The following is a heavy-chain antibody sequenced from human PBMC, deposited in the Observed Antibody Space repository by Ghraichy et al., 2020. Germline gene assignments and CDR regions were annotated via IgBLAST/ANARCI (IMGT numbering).Heavy chain of an antibody. J-gene: IGHJ4*02. V-gene: IGHV3-21*01. D-gene: IGHD4-17*01. CDR1: GFTFSSYS. Sequence: LSLTCAASGFTFSSYSMNWVRQAPGKGLEWVSSISSSSSYIYYADSVKGRFTISRDNAKNSLYLQMNSLRAEDTAVYYCARDKDGDANFDYWGQGTLVTVSS. CDR2: ISSSSSYI. CDR3: ARDKDGDANFDY.